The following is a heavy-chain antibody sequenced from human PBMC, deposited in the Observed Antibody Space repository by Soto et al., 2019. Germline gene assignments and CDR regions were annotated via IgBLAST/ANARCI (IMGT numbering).Heavy chain of an antibody. D-gene: IGHD6-19*01. V-gene: IGHV5-51*01. CDR1: GYSFTSYW. CDR3: ARRKVAGINSYSWFDP. J-gene: IGHJ5*02. CDR2: IYPGDSDT. Sequence: EVQLVQSGAEVKKPGESLKISCKGSGYSFTSYWIGWVRQMPGKGLEWMGIIYPGDSDTRYSPSFQGQVTISAAKSISTAYLQWSSLKASDTAMYYCARRKVAGINSYSWFDPWGQGTLVTVSS.